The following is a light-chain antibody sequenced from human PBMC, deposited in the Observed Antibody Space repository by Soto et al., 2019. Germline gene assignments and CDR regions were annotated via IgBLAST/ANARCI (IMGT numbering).Light chain of an antibody. CDR1: QNINNF. CDR3: QHRGR. V-gene: IGKV3-11*01. Sequence: VLTQSPATLSLSPGKRATLSCRAGQNINNFIAWYQHKPGQAPRLLIYDASNRATGIPGRFSGSGSGTDFTLTITSLESEDFAVYYCQHRGRFGQGTKVDIK. CDR2: DAS. J-gene: IGKJ1*01.